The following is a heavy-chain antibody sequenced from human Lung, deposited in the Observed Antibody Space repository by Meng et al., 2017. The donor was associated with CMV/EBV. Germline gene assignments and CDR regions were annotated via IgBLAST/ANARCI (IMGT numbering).Heavy chain of an antibody. V-gene: IGHV3-7*01. CDR3: VTTYYYDDIDSP. Sequence: SXAASGFAFSNYWITWVRQAPGKGLEWVGNVKADGTENQYADSVKGRFSISRDNSKNSAYLHMNSVRAEDTAVYYCVTTYYYDDIDSPSGQGTLVXVSS. D-gene: IGHD3-22*01. CDR1: GFAFSNYW. J-gene: IGHJ5*02. CDR2: VKADGTEN.